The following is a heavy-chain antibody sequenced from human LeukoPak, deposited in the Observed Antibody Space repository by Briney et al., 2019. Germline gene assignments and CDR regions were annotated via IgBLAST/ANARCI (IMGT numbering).Heavy chain of an antibody. CDR3: ARDRWSGYYKPGDAFDI. CDR2: LSGSSNYI. D-gene: IGHD3-3*01. CDR1: GFTFSSYT. V-gene: IGHV3-21*01. Sequence: GGSLRLSCAASGFTFSSYTMAWFRQAPGKGLEWVSSLSGSSNYIYYTDSVKGRFTISRDNAKNSLYLQMNSLRAEDTAVYYCARDRWSGYYKPGDAFDIWGQGTMVTVSS. J-gene: IGHJ3*02.